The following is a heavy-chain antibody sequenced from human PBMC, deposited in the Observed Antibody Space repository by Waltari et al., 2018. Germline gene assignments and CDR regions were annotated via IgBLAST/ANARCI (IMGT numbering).Heavy chain of an antibody. Sequence: QVQLVESGGGVVQPGRSLRLSCAASGFTFSSYGMHWVRQAPGKGLECVAVIWCDGSNQYYADSVKGRFTISRDKSKNTLYLQMNSLRAEDTAVYYCARVPDSSSWYSFYYWGQGTLVTVSS. V-gene: IGHV3-33*01. J-gene: IGHJ4*02. CDR2: IWCDGSNQ. CDR1: GFTFSSYG. CDR3: ARVPDSSSWYSFYY. D-gene: IGHD6-13*01.